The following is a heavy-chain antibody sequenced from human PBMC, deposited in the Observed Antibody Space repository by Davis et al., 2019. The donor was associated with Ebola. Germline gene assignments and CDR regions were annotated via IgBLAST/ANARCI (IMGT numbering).Heavy chain of an antibody. CDR1: GFTFTSFW. D-gene: IGHD6-6*01. Sequence: GESLKISCAVSGFTFTSFWMSWVRQAPGKGLEWVANIKQDGSETNYVDSVKGRFTVSRDNAKNTLYLQMNTLRAEDTAVYYCARAKYYGMDVWGKGTTVTVSS. J-gene: IGHJ6*04. CDR3: ARAKYYGMDV. CDR2: IKQDGSET. V-gene: IGHV3-7*01.